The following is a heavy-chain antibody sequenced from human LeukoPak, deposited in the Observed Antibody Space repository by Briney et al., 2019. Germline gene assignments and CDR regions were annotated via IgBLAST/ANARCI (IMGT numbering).Heavy chain of an antibody. J-gene: IGHJ4*02. V-gene: IGHV1-2*02. CDR2: INPNSGGT. D-gene: IGHD3-3*01. CDR1: GYTFTGYY. CDR3: ARDGDFWSGYYTKVY. Sequence: ASVKVSCKASGYTFTGYYMHWVRQAPGQGLEWMGWINPNSGGTNYAQKFQGRVTMTRDTSISTAYMELSRLRSDDTAVYYSARDGDFWSGYYTKVYWGQGTLVTVSS.